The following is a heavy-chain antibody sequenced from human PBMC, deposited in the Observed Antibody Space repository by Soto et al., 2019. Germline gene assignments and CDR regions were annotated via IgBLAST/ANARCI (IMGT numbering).Heavy chain of an antibody. J-gene: IGHJ4*02. V-gene: IGHV4-31*03. D-gene: IGHD2-8*01. CDR3: ARSGYCSKGVCYTTPLFDY. CDR2: MYYSGST. Sequence: QVQLQESGPGLVKPSQTLSLTCTVSGGSISSGGYYWGWIRQHPGKGLEWIGYMYYSGSTYYNPSLKSRVTISVDTSKNQFSLKLSSVTAADTAVYYCARSGYCSKGVCYTTPLFDYWGQGTLVTVSS. CDR1: GGSISSGGYY.